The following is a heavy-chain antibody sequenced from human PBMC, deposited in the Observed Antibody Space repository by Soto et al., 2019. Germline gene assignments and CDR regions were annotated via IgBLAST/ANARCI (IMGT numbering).Heavy chain of an antibody. CDR3: ARVGYCSSTPCWPIGYFEY. Sequence: QVQLQESGPGLVKPSETLSLTCTVSGYSISSFYWTWIRQPPGKGLEWVGYIFSSGSTNYNPSLKSRVTISVDTSENQFSLKLTSVTAADTAVYYCARVGYCSSTPCWPIGYFEYWGQGPLVTVSS. D-gene: IGHD2-2*01. CDR1: GYSISSFY. CDR2: IFSSGST. V-gene: IGHV4-59*01. J-gene: IGHJ4*02.